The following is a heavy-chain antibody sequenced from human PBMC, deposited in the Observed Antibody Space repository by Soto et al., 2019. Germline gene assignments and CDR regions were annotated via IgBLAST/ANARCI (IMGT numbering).Heavy chain of an antibody. J-gene: IGHJ4*02. D-gene: IGHD6-13*01. CDR1: GFTFSIYS. CDR3: ARAARRTPGIAAAGSVFDY. V-gene: IGHV3-21*01. CDR2: ISSSSSYI. Sequence: PGGSLRLSCAASGFTFSIYSMNWVRQAPGKGLEWVSSISSSSSYIYYADSVKGRFTISRDNAKNSLYLQMNSLRAEDTAVYYCARAARRTPGIAAAGSVFDYWGQGTLVTVSS.